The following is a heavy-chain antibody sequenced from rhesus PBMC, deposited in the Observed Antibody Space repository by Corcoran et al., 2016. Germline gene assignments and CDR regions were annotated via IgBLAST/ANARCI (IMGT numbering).Heavy chain of an antibody. D-gene: IGHD4-23*01. CDR3: ARMNTVTYWYFDL. Sequence: QVQLQESGPGLVKPSETLSLTCAVSGSSITSGYYWVWIRHTPRKGLEWFGSIYGSGGSNYLNPSLKSRVTLSVDTSKNQFSLKLSSVTAADTAVYYCARMNTVTYWYFDLWGPGTPITISS. CDR2: IYGSGGSN. J-gene: IGHJ2*01. CDR1: GSSITSGYY. V-gene: IGHV4S14*01.